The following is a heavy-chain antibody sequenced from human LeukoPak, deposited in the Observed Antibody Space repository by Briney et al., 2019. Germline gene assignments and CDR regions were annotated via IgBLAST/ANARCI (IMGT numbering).Heavy chain of an antibody. CDR3: ARDKSGPTAHYDVFDI. CDR2: IYYSEST. Sequence: SETLSRNGTVSGVSINNNYWNRHSIRQPQERVLEWIRYIYYSESTNYNPSLRSRVTIAVDKSNNQVSLKLSSVTAADTAMYYCARDKSGPTAHYDVFDIWGQGTMVTVSS. D-gene: IGHD4/OR15-4a*01. V-gene: IGHV4-59*01. J-gene: IGHJ3*02. CDR1: GVSINNNY.